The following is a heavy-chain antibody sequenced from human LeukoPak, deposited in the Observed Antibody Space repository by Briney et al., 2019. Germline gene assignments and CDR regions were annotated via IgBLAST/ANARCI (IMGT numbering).Heavy chain of an antibody. CDR1: GFTFDDYA. Sequence: GRSLRLSCAASGFTFDDYAMHWVRQAPGKGLEWVSGISWNSGSIGYADSVKGRFTISRDNAKNSLYLQMNSLRAEDTALYYCAEDRRASSIFQYYFDYWGQGTLVTVSS. V-gene: IGHV3-9*01. D-gene: IGHD2-21*01. CDR3: AEDRRASSIFQYYFDY. CDR2: ISWNSGSI. J-gene: IGHJ4*02.